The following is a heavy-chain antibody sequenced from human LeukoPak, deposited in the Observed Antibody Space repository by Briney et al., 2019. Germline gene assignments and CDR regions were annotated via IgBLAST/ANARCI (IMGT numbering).Heavy chain of an antibody. CDR2: IYYSGST. J-gene: IGHJ4*02. V-gene: IGHV4-59*01. CDR1: GGSISSYY. D-gene: IGHD6-19*01. CDR3: ARDEQWLVLPIN. Sequence: SETLSLTCTVSGGSISSYYWSWLRQPPGKRLEGIGYIYYSGSTNYNPSLKSRVTISVDTSKNQFSLKLSSVTAADTAVYYCARDEQWLVLPINWGQGTLVTVSS.